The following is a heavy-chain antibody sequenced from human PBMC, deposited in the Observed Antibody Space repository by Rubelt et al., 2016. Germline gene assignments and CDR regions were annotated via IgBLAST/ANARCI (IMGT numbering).Heavy chain of an antibody. CDR2: IYHSGST. CDR3: ARCLLGGRQLVRVCGPALGY. CDR1: GGSLRNYY. V-gene: IGHV4-59*04. J-gene: IGHJ4*02. D-gene: IGHD6-6*01. Sequence: QLRLQESGPGLVKPSETLSLTCTVSGGSLRNYYWSWIRQPPGKGLEWIGSIYHSGSTYYNPSLKSRVTLSVDTSKNQFSLKLSSVTAADTAVYYCARCLLGGRQLVRVCGPALGYWGQGTLVTVSS.